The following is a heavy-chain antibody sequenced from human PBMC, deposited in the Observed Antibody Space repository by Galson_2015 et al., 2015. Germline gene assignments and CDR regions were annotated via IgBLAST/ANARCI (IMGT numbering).Heavy chain of an antibody. J-gene: IGHJ6*03. CDR1: GDSVSSNSAA. CDR2: TYFRSTWYR. CDR3: TRDARGPMDV. Sequence: CAISGDSVSSNSAAWNWIRQSPSRGLEWLGRTYFRSTWYREYAVYVKSRIIINPDTSKNHFSLQLNSVTPEDTAIYYCTRDARGPMDVWGIGTTVTVSS. V-gene: IGHV6-1*01. D-gene: IGHD3-10*01.